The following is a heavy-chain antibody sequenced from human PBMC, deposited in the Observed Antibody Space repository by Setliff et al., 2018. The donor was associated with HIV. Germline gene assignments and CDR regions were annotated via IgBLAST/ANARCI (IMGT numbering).Heavy chain of an antibody. J-gene: IGHJ4*02. CDR1: GFTFSDYY. CDR2: ISSSGSTI. V-gene: IGHV3-11*04. D-gene: IGHD2-2*02. Sequence: GGSLRLSCAASGFTFSDYYMSWIRQAPGKGLEWVSYISSSGSTIYYADSVKGRFTISRDNAKNSLYLQMSSLRAEDRAVYYCVRDIGFNLYDHWGQGILVTVSS. CDR3: VRDIGFNLYDH.